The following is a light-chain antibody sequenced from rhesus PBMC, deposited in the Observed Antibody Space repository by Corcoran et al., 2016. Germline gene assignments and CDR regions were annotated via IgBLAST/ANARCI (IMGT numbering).Light chain of an antibody. J-gene: IGKJ4*01. CDR1: QSISSW. V-gene: IGKV1-22*01. CDR3: QRYSSSLT. Sequence: DIQMTQSPSSLSASVGDTVTITCRASQSISSWLAWYQQKPGKAPKLLIYKASTLQSGVPSRFSGSGSGTDFTLTISSLQSEDFATYYCQRYSSSLTFGGGTKVEIK. CDR2: KAS.